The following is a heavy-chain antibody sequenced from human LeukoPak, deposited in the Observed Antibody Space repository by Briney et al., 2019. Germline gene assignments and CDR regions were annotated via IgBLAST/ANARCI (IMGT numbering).Heavy chain of an antibody. CDR3: ARAGNYYDSSGYYFYYYYGMDV. CDR2: IYYSGST. J-gene: IGHJ6*02. Sequence: SETLSLTCTVSGGSISSGGYYWSWIRQHPGKGLEWIGYIYYSGSTYYNPSLKSRVTISVDTSKNQFSLKLSSVTAADTAVYYCARAGNYYDSSGYYFYYYYGMDVWGQGTTVTVSS. V-gene: IGHV4-31*03. CDR1: GGSISSGGYY. D-gene: IGHD3-22*01.